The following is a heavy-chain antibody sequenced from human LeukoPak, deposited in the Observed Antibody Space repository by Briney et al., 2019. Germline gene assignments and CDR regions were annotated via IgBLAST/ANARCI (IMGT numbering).Heavy chain of an antibody. Sequence: SETLSLTCAVSGYSISSGYYWGWIRQPPGKGLEWIGSIYHSGSTYYNPSLKSRVTISVDTSKNQFSLKLSSVTAADTAAYYCARFGDSSGYYVTDYFDYWGQGTLVTVSS. CDR1: GYSISSGYY. V-gene: IGHV4-38-2*01. D-gene: IGHD3-22*01. J-gene: IGHJ4*02. CDR2: IYHSGST. CDR3: ARFGDSSGYYVTDYFDY.